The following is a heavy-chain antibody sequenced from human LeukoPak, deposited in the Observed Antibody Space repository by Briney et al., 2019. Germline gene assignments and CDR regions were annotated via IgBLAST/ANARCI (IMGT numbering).Heavy chain of an antibody. CDR2: ISDDGSNK. V-gene: IGHV3-30*18. Sequence: PGRSLRDSCVSSLCTLSSYGMHSVRQAPGKGLEWVAAISDDGSNKYYADSVKGRFTISRDNSKNTVYLQMNSLRAEDTAVYYWAKDLGNYYDSSGYVDYWGQGTLVTVSS. D-gene: IGHD3-22*01. J-gene: IGHJ4*02. CDR3: AKDLGNYYDSSGYVDY. CDR1: LCTLSSYG.